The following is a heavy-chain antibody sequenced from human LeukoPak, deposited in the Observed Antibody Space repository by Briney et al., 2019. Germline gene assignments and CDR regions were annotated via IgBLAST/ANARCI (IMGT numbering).Heavy chain of an antibody. J-gene: IGHJ5*02. CDR1: GGSISSSSYY. Sequence: SDTLSLTCTVSGGSISSSSYYWGWIRQPPGKGIEWIGSIYYSGSTYYNPSLKSRVTILVDTSKNQFSLKLSSVTAADTAVYYCARVAVYYGSGSYYTFGNWFDPWGQGTLVTVSS. V-gene: IGHV4-39*07. CDR2: IYYSGST. D-gene: IGHD3-10*01. CDR3: ARVAVYYGSGSYYTFGNWFDP.